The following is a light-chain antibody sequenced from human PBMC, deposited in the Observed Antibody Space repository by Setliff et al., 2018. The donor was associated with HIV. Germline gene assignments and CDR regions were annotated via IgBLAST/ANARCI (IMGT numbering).Light chain of an antibody. CDR3: CSYVGSTTRVV. Sequence: QSALTQPVSVSGSPGQSITISCTGNSSNVGKYDLVAWYRQHPGKAPELTIYEVSKRPSGVSDRFSGSKSGSTASLTISGLQAEDEADYYCCSYVGSTTRVVFGGGTKVTV. V-gene: IGLV2-23*02. J-gene: IGLJ2*01. CDR2: EVS. CDR1: SSNVGKYDL.